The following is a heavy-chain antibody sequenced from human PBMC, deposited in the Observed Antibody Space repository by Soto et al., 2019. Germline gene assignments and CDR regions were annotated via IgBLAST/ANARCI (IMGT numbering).Heavy chain of an antibody. CDR3: ARGLRDFDWRLPFGY. D-gene: IGHD3-9*01. V-gene: IGHV3-30*03. CDR1: GFTFNSYA. Sequence: QVQLVESGGGVVQPGKSLRLSCATSGFTFNSYALHWVRQAPGKGLEWVALISNDGSKTFYADSVKGRFTISRDTAKNTLFLQMNSLTTEDTAVYFCARGLRDFDWRLPFGYWGQGTLVTVSS. J-gene: IGHJ4*02. CDR2: ISNDGSKT.